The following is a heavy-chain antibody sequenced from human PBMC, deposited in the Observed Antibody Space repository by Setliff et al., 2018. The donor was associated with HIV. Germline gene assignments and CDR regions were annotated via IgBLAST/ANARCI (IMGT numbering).Heavy chain of an antibody. CDR3: ARDSRTGYFDS. D-gene: IGHD2-2*01. Sequence: VGSLRLSCAASGFTFTDYWMHWVRQVPGQGLVWVSRINVDGSSISYADSVKGRFTISRDNAKNTLFLQMNSLRAEDTAVYYCARDSRTGYFDSWGQGTLVTVSS. J-gene: IGHJ4*02. V-gene: IGHV3-74*01. CDR1: GFTFTDYW. CDR2: INVDGSSI.